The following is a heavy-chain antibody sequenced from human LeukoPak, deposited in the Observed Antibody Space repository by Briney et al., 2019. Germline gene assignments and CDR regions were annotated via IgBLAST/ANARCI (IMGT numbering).Heavy chain of an antibody. V-gene: IGHV1-2*02. CDR3: ARDRGRLRLGLFDY. J-gene: IGHJ4*02. Sequence: ASVEVSCKASGYTFTGYYMHWVRQAPGQGLEWMGWINPNSGGTNYAQKFQGRVTMTRDTSISTAYMELSRLRSDDTAVYYCARDRGRLRLGLFDYWGQGTLVTVSS. CDR2: INPNSGGT. CDR1: GYTFTGYY. D-gene: IGHD4-17*01.